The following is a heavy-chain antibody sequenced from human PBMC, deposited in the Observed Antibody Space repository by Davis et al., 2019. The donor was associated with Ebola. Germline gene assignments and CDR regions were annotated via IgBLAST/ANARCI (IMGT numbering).Heavy chain of an antibody. CDR2: INGGNGNT. V-gene: IGHV1-3*01. Sequence: ASVKVSCKASGYTFTSYAMHWVRQAPGQRLEWMGWINGGNGNTNYAQKLQGRVTITADKSTSTAYMELSSLRSEDTAVYYCARGSLRGTAMVNNYYYGMDVWGQGTTVTVSS. CDR3: ARGSLRGTAMVNNYYYGMDV. J-gene: IGHJ6*02. D-gene: IGHD5-18*01. CDR1: GYTFTSYA.